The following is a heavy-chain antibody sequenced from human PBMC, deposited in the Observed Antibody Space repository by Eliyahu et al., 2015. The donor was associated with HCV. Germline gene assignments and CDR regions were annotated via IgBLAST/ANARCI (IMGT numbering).Heavy chain of an antibody. CDR1: GXXFSSYX. Sequence: QVQLVESGGGVVQPGXSLXLSCAASGXXFSSYXMXWVRRAPGKGLEWVAVISYDGSNKYYADSVKGRFTISRDNSKNTLYLQMNSLRAEDTAVYYCAKDRISSGWYNHYYYGMDVWGQGTTVTVSS. CDR2: ISYDGSNK. CDR3: AKDRISSGWYNHYYYGMDV. D-gene: IGHD6-19*01. V-gene: IGHV3-30*18. J-gene: IGHJ6*02.